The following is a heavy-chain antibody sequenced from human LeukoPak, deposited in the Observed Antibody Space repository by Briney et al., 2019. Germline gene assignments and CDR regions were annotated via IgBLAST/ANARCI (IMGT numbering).Heavy chain of an antibody. CDR2: IYNGGST. CDR3: ARDQYYYDSSGYYWQDY. V-gene: IGHV3-66*02. D-gene: IGHD3-22*01. CDR1: GFTFSSYA. J-gene: IGHJ4*02. Sequence: PGGSLRLSCAASGFTFSSYAMSWVRQAPGKGLEWVSVIYNGGSTYYADSVKGRFTISRDNSKNTLYLQMNSLRAEDTAVYYCARDQYYYDSSGYYWQDYWGQGTLVTVSS.